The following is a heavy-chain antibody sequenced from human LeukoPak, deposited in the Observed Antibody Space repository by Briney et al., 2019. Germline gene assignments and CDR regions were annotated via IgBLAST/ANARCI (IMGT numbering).Heavy chain of an antibody. V-gene: IGHV3-73*01. CDR2: IRSKANSYAT. J-gene: IGHJ2*01. CDR1: GFTFSGSA. CDR3: RVYDSSGYYRRPHVSFDL. Sequence: GGSLRLSCAASGFTFSGSAMHWVRQASGKGLEWVGRIRSKANSYATAYAASVKGRLTISRDDSKNTAYLQMNSLKTEDTAVYYCRVYDSSGYYRRPHVSFDLWGRGTLVTVSS. D-gene: IGHD3-22*01.